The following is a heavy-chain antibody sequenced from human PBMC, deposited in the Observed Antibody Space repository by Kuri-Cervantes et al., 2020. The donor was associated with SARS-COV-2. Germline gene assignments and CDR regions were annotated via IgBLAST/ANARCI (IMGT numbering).Heavy chain of an antibody. V-gene: IGHV3-11*04. J-gene: IGHJ6*03. CDR1: GFTFSDYY. CDR3: AKSPKTGITIFGVVINYYYMDV. D-gene: IGHD3-3*01. CDR2: ISSSGSTI. Sequence: GESLKISCAASGFTFSDYYMSWIRQATGKGLEWVSYISSSGSTIYYADSVKGRFTISRDNAKNSLYLQMNSLRAEDTAVYYCAKSPKTGITIFGVVINYYYMDVWGKGTTVTVSS.